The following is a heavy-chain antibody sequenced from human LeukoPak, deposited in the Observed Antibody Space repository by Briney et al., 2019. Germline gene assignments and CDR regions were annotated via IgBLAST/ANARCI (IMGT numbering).Heavy chain of an antibody. V-gene: IGHV3-23*01. D-gene: IGHD3-16*01. CDR2: ISGSGGST. CDR3: AKDYDAVCGGTDD. J-gene: IGHJ4*02. CDR1: GFTFCTYA. Sequence: GGSLRLSCAASGFTFCTYAMSWVRQAPGKGLEWVSAISGSGGSTYYSDSVKGRFTISRDNPKNTLYLQMNSLRAEDTAVYYCAKDYDAVCGGTDDWGQGTLVTVSS.